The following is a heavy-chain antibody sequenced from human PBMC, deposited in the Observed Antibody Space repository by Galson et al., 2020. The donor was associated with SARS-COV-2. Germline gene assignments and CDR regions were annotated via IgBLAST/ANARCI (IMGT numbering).Heavy chain of an antibody. CDR1: GFTFSSYA. D-gene: IGHD3-3*01. J-gene: IGHJ4*02. CDR3: TRQDFWSGFYLDY. Sequence: GGSLRLSCAASGFTFSSYAMSWVRQAPGKGLEWVGFIRSKAYGGTTEYAASVKGRFTISRDDSKSIAYLQMNSLKTEDTAVYYCTRQDFWSGFYLDYGGQGTLVTVSS. V-gene: IGHV3-49*04. CDR2: IRSKAYGGTT.